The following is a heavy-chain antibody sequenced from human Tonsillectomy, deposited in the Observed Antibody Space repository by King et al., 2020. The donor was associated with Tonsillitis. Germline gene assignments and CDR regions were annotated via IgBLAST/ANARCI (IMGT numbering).Heavy chain of an antibody. V-gene: IGHV4-59*01. Sequence: VQLQESGPGLVKPSETLSLTCTVSGGSISSYYWSWIRQPPGKGLERIGYIHNSGSTNYNPSLKSRVTISVDTSKNQFSLKLTSVTAADTAVYYCASLDGPWGQGTLVTVSS. CDR2: IHNSGST. D-gene: IGHD5-24*01. CDR1: GGSISSYY. CDR3: ASLDGP. J-gene: IGHJ5*02.